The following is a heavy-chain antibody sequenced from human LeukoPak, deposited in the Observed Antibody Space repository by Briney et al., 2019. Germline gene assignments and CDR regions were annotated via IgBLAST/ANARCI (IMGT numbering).Heavy chain of an antibody. CDR2: IYYSGST. CDR3: ARAVSGRFDY. J-gene: IGHJ4*02. D-gene: IGHD6-19*01. Sequence: SETLSLTCTVSGGSMSPYHWGWIRQPPGKGLEWTGYIYYSGSTNYNPSLNSRVTISVDTSKNQFSLRLSSVTAADTAIYYCARAVSGRFDYWGQGTLVTVSP. CDR1: GGSMSPYH. V-gene: IGHV4-59*08.